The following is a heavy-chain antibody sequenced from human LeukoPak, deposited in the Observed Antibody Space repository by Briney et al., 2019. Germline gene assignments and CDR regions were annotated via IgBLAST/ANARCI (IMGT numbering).Heavy chain of an antibody. D-gene: IGHD3-16*01. J-gene: IGHJ4*02. CDR2: INHSGST. Sequence: PSETLSLTCAVYGGSFSGYYWSWIRQPPGKGLEWIGEINHSGSTNYNPSLKSRVTISVDTSKNQFSLKLSSVTAAETAVYYCARGRTSDYWGQGTLVTVSS. CDR3: ARGRTSDY. CDR1: GGSFSGYY. V-gene: IGHV4-34*01.